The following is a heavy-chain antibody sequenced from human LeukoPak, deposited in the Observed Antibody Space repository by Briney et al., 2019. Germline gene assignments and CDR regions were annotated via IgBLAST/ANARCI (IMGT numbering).Heavy chain of an antibody. V-gene: IGHV4-59*01. CDR1: GGSISGYH. CDR2: TYYSGDT. J-gene: IGHJ3*02. CDR3: ARETYYGSGSYGRAFDS. D-gene: IGHD3-10*01. Sequence: SEALSLTCTVTGGSISGYHWSWIRQPPGKGLEWIGYTYYSGDTNYNPSLKSRVTISVDTSKNQFSLKLSSVTAADTAVYYCARETYYGSGSYGRAFDSWGQGTMVTVSS.